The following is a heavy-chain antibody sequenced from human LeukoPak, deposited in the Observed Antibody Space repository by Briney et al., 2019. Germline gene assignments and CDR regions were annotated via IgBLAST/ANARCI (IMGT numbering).Heavy chain of an antibody. CDR2: IFYSGSP. D-gene: IGHD6-13*01. J-gene: IGHJ4*02. CDR3: ARADSSSWWD. CDR1: GGSISSYY. V-gene: IGHV4-59*01. Sequence: PSETLSLTCSVSGGSISSYYWSWIRQSPGKGLEWIANIFYSGSPNYNPSLKSRVTISFDTSKNQFSLKLRSVTAADTAVYYCARADSSSWWDWGQGTLVTVSS.